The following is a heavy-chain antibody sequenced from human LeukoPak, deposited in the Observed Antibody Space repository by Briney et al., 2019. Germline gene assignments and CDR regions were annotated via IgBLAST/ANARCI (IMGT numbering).Heavy chain of an antibody. J-gene: IGHJ4*02. D-gene: IGHD1-26*01. CDR3: AKGGYKWEEPYFDY. Sequence: GRSLRLSCAASGFTFRSYGMHWVRQAPGKGLEWVAVISFDGSNESYTDSVKGRFTISRDNSKNTLYLRMNSLRAEDTAVYYCAKGGYKWEEPYFDYWGQGILVTVSS. CDR2: ISFDGSNE. V-gene: IGHV3-30*18. CDR1: GFTFRSYG.